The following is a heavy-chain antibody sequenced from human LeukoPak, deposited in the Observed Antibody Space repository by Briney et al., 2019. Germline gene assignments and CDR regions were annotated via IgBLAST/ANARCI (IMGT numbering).Heavy chain of an antibody. D-gene: IGHD2-2*01. V-gene: IGHV3-23*01. CDR2: ISCSYGNT. J-gene: IGHJ5*02. CDR1: GFTFSSYA. Sequence: GGSLRLSCAASGFTFSSYAMSWLRQAPGKGLEWVSSISCSYGNTYYADSVKGRFTISRDNSKNTLYLQMNSLRAEDTALYYWAKGNIAQLPAAPYHWGQGTLVTVSS. CDR3: AKGNIAQLPAAPYH.